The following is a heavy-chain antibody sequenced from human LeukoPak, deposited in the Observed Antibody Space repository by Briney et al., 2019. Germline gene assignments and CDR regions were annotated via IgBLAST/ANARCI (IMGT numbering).Heavy chain of an antibody. CDR1: GGTFSSYA. J-gene: IGHJ4*02. CDR2: IISIFGTT. D-gene: IGHD3-22*01. Sequence: SVKVSCKASGGTFSSYAISWVRQAPGQGPEWMGGIISIFGTTNYAQKFQGRVTITADESTSTAFMELSSLRSEDTAVYYCARASRNYDSSALGLSELDYWGQGTLVTVSS. CDR3: ARASRNYDSSALGLSELDY. V-gene: IGHV1-69*13.